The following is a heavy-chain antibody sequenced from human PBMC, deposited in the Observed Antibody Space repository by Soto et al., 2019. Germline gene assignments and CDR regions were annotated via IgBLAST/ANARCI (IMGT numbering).Heavy chain of an antibody. Sequence: GGSLRLSCAASGFTFDDYAMHWVRQAPGKGLEWVSGISWNSGSIGYADSVKGRFTISRDNAKNSLYLQMNSLRAEDTALYYCAKDTRGIVVVPAALPGDYYYYYMDVWGKGTTVTVSS. J-gene: IGHJ6*03. V-gene: IGHV3-9*01. CDR2: ISWNSGSI. D-gene: IGHD2-2*01. CDR1: GFTFDDYA. CDR3: AKDTRGIVVVPAALPGDYYYYYMDV.